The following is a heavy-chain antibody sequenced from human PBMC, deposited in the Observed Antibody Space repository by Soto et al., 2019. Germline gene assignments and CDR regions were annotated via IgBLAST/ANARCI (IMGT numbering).Heavy chain of an antibody. D-gene: IGHD2-15*01. CDR3: ARELVVVAATGFDY. CDR2: IYYSGST. J-gene: IGHJ4*02. Sequence: QVQLQESGPGLVKPSETLSLTCTVSGGSISSYYWSWIRQPPGKGLEWIGYIYYSGSTNYNPSLKSRVTISVDTSKNQFSLKLSSVTAADTAVYYCARELVVVAATGFDYWGQGTLVTVSS. CDR1: GGSISSYY. V-gene: IGHV4-59*01.